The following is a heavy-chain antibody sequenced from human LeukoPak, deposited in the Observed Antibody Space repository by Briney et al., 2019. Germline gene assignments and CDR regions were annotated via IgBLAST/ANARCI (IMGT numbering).Heavy chain of an antibody. CDR3: TRGFLEWLFHTYYFDY. V-gene: IGHV3-49*03. CDR2: IRSKAYGGTT. J-gene: IGHJ4*02. CDR1: GFTFGDYA. D-gene: IGHD3-3*01. Sequence: GGSLRLSCTASGFTFGDYAMSWFRQAPGKGLEWVGFIRSKAYGGTTEYAASVKGRFTISRDDSKSIAYLQMNSLKTEDTAVYYCTRGFLEWLFHTYYFDYWGQGTLVTVSS.